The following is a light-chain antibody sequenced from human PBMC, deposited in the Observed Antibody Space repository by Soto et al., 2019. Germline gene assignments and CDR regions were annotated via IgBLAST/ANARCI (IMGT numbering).Light chain of an antibody. CDR3: QQHSSSSPYS. CDR1: QSISSW. V-gene: IGKV1-5*03. J-gene: IGKJ2*03. CDR2: KAS. Sequence: DIQMTQSPSTLSASVGDRVTITCRACQSISSWLAWYQQKPGKAPNLLIYKASTLGSGVPSRFSGGGSGTEFTLTISSLQPDDFATYYCQQHSSSSPYSFGQGTKLEIK.